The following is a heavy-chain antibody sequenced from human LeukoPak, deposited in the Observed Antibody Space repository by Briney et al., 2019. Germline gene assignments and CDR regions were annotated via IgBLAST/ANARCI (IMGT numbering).Heavy chain of an antibody. CDR3: ARGPVFHSYGFHYYYYGMDV. D-gene: IGHD5-18*01. CDR2: IKQDGSEK. V-gene: IGHV3-7*01. J-gene: IGHJ6*02. CDR1: GFTFSSYW. Sequence: GGSLRLSCAASGFTFSSYWMSWVRQAPGKGLEWVANIKQDGSEKYYVDSVKGQFTISRDNAENSLYLQMNSLRGEDTAVYYCARGPVFHSYGFHYYYYGMDVWGQGTSVTVSS.